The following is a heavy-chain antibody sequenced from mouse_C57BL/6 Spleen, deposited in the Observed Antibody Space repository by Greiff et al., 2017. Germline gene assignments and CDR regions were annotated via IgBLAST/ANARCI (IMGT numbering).Heavy chain of an antibody. Sequence: QVQLKQPGAELVMPGASVKLSCKASGYTFTSYWMHWVKQRPGQGLEWIGEIDPSDSYTNYNQKFKGKSTLTVDKSSSTAYMQLSSLTSEDSAVYYCARPGGSSSYAMGYWGQGTSVTVSS. CDR3: ARPGGSSSYAMGY. J-gene: IGHJ4*01. V-gene: IGHV1-69*01. D-gene: IGHD1-1*01. CDR2: IDPSDSYT. CDR1: GYTFTSYW.